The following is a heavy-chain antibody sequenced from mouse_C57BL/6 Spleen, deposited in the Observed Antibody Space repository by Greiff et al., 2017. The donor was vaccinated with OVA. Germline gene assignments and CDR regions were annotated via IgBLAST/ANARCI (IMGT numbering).Heavy chain of an antibody. J-gene: IGHJ2*01. D-gene: IGHD1-1*01. CDR3: ARRGYYGSSFDY. CDR2: INPNNGGT. V-gene: IGHV1-26*01. CDR1: GYTFTDYY. Sequence: EVKLQQSGPELVKPGASVKISCKASGYTFTDYYMNWVKQSHGKSLEWIGDINPNNGGTSYNQKFKGKATLTVDKSSSTAYMELRSLTSEDSAVYYCARRGYYGSSFDYWGQGTTLTVSS.